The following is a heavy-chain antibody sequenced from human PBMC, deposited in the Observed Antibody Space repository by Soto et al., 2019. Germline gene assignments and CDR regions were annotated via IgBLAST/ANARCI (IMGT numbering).Heavy chain of an antibody. V-gene: IGHV4-4*02. D-gene: IGHD6-13*01. CDR2: IYHSGST. CDR3: ARVPLRRDYSSRGHIHDY. CDR1: GVSISSSNC. J-gene: IGHJ4*02. Sequence: QVQLQESGPGLVKPSGTLSITCDVSGVSISSSNCWSWVRQPPGKGLEWIGEIYHSGSTNYNPSLKSRVTISVDKSKNQFTLKLSSVPAADTAVYYCARVPLRRDYSSRGHIHDYWGQGTLVTVTS.